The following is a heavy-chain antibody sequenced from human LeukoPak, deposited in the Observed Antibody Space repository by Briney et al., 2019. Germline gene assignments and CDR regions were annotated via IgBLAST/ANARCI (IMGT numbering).Heavy chain of an antibody. CDR2: IFYSGST. CDR3: ARGPTRQCFDS. CDR1: GGSINSYY. Sequence: SETLSLTCTVSGGSINSYYWSWIRQPLGKGLEWIGYIFYSGSTNYNPSLQSRVTISVDTSRNQFSLNLSSVTAADTAVYYCARGPTRQCFDSWGRGTLVTVSS. V-gene: IGHV4-59*01. J-gene: IGHJ4*02. D-gene: IGHD6-6*01.